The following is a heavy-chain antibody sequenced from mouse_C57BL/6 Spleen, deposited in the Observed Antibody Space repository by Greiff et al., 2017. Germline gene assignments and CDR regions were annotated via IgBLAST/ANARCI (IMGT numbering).Heavy chain of an antibody. Sequence: VQLQQSGAELVKPGASVKLSCKASGYTFTSYWMQWVKQRPGQGLEWIGEIDPSDSYTNYNQKFKGKATLTVDTSSSTAYMQLSSLTSEDSAVYYCTAQATDYWGQGTTLTVSS. V-gene: IGHV1-50*01. CDR3: TAQATDY. CDR1: GYTFTSYW. J-gene: IGHJ2*01. D-gene: IGHD3-2*02. CDR2: IDPSDSYT.